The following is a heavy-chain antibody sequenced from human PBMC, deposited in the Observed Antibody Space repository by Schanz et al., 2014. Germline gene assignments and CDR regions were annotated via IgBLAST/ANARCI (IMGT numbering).Heavy chain of an antibody. CDR2: LSANGDST. D-gene: IGHD3-10*01. Sequence: EVQLLESGGGLVQPGGSLRLSCAAPGFTLSNYAMHWVRQTPDKGLEWVSGLSANGDSTFYSSSVKGRFTISRDISKNTLYLQMGSLRAEDTAVYYCAKGRFGELSAFDIWGQGTMXTVSS. CDR1: GFTLSNYA. J-gene: IGHJ3*02. V-gene: IGHV3-64*01. CDR3: AKGRFGELSAFDI.